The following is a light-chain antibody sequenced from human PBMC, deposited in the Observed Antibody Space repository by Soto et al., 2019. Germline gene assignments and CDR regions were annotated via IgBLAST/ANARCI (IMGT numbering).Light chain of an antibody. Sequence: DIQMTQFPSSLSASVGDRVTITCRASQTISTCLNWYQQKPGTAPKLLIYAASNLESGVPSRFSGSGSGTYFTLTISSLKPEDFATYYCQQCLTTPRTFGQGTRVDI. J-gene: IGKJ1*01. CDR3: QQCLTTPRT. V-gene: IGKV1-39*01. CDR1: QTISTC. CDR2: AAS.